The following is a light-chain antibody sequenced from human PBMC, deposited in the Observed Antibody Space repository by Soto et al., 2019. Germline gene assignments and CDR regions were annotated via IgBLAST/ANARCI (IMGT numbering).Light chain of an antibody. CDR1: SSDVGGYNY. CDR3: SSYAGSNSVV. V-gene: IGLV2-8*01. J-gene: IGLJ2*01. CDR2: DVS. Sequence: QSSLTQPLSASGSPGQSVTISCTGTSSDVGGYNYVSWYQHHPGKAPKLIIYDVSKRPSGVPDRFSGSKSGNSASLTVSGLQTEDEAEYYCSSYAGSNSVVFGGGTKLTVL.